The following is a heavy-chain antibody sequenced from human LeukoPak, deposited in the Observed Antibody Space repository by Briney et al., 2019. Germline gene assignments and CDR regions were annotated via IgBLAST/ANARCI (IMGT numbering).Heavy chain of an antibody. CDR2: IYPADSDT. J-gene: IGHJ4*02. Sequence: PGESLKISCTVSGYSFINYWIGWVRQMPGRGLEWMGIIYPADSDTRYSASFQGQVTFSVDKTINTAYVQWSSLKVSDTAMYYCVRLQTVAGILDQWGQGTLVTVSS. D-gene: IGHD6-19*01. V-gene: IGHV5-51*01. CDR3: VRLQTVAGILDQ. CDR1: GYSFINYW.